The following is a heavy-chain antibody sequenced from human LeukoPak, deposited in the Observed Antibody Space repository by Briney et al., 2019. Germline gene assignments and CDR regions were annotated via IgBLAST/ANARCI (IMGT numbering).Heavy chain of an antibody. Sequence: GGSLRLSCAASGFTFSGHWMSWVRQAPGKGLEWVANIKQDGSEKYYVDSVKGRFTISRDNAKNSLYLQMNSLRAEDTAVYYCARWAVLAYCGGDCYSALYYFDYWGQGTLVTVSS. CDR1: GFTFSGHW. V-gene: IGHV3-7*01. CDR2: IKQDGSEK. CDR3: ARWAVLAYCGGDCYSALYYFDY. J-gene: IGHJ4*02. D-gene: IGHD2-21*02.